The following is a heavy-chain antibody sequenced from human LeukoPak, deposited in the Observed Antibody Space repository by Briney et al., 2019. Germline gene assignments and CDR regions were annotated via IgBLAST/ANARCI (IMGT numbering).Heavy chain of an antibody. D-gene: IGHD3-9*01. Sequence: GSLRLSCAASGFTVSSNYMSWVRQAPGKGLEWASVIYSGGSTYYADSVKGRFTISRGNAKNTLYLQMNTLRVEDTAVYYCTRDLMDYDVSTGLHHYYMDVWGQGTTVTVSS. CDR2: IYSGGST. J-gene: IGHJ6*02. CDR1: GFTVSSNY. CDR3: TRDLMDYDVSTGLHHYYMDV. V-gene: IGHV3-66*01.